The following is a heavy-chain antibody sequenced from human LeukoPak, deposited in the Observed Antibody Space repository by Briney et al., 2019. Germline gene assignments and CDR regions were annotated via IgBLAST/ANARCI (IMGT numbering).Heavy chain of an antibody. D-gene: IGHD4-17*01. CDR1: GGSFSGYY. CDR3: ASLTMTTGYYYYYGMDV. V-gene: IGHV4-59*01. Sequence: SETLSLTCAVYGGSFSGYYWSWIRQPPGKGLEWIGYIYYSGSTNYNPSLKSRVTISVDTSKNQFPLKLSSVTAADTAVYYCASLTMTTGYYYYYGMDVWGQGTTVTVSS. CDR2: IYYSGST. J-gene: IGHJ6*02.